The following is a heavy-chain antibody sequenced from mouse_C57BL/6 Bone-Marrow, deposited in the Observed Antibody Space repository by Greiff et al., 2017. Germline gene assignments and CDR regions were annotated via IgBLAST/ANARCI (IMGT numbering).Heavy chain of an antibody. Sequence: EVKLMESGGGLVQPGGSLSLSCAASGFTFTDYYMSWVRQPPGKALEWLGFIRNKANGYTTEYSASVKGRFTISRDNSQSILYLQMNALRAEDSATYYCARYSFSFDYWGQGTTLTVSS. CDR1: GFTFTDYY. CDR3: ARYSFSFDY. CDR2: IRNKANGYTT. V-gene: IGHV7-3*01. J-gene: IGHJ2*01.